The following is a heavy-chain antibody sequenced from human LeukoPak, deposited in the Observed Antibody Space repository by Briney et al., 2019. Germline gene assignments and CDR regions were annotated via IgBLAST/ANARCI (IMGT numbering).Heavy chain of an antibody. D-gene: IGHD1-26*01. CDR2: INWNGGST. J-gene: IGHJ4*02. CDR3: ARGIKWELPAYFDY. Sequence: GGSLRLSCAASGFTFDDYGMSWVRQAPGKGLEWVSGINWNGGSTGYADSVKGRFTISRDNAKNSLYLQMNSLRAEDTALYYCARGIKWELPAYFDYWGQGTLVTVSS. V-gene: IGHV3-20*04. CDR1: GFTFDDYG.